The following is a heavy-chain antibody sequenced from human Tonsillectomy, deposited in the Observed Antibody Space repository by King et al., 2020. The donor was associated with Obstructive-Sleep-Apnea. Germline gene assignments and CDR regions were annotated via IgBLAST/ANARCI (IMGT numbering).Heavy chain of an antibody. J-gene: IGHJ4*02. V-gene: IGHV4-59*08. D-gene: IGHD3-22*01. CDR3: ARHADSSGYYPYYFDY. CDR1: GGSISSYY. CDR2: IYYSGST. Sequence: LQLQESGPGLVKPSETLSLTCTVSGGSISSYYWSWIRQPPGKGLEWIGYIYYSGSTNYNPSLKSRVTISVDTSKIQFSLKLSSVTAADTAVYYCARHADSSGYYPYYFDYWGQGTLVTVSS.